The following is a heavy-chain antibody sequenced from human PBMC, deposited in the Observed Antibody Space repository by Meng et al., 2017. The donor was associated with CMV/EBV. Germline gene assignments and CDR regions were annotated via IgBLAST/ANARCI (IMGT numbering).Heavy chain of an antibody. Sequence: GGSLRLSCAASGFTFSNAWMSWVRQAPGKGLEWVGRIKSKTDGGTTDYAAPVKGRFTISRDDSKNTLYLQMNSLKTEDTAVYYCTTDLVVVVPAAMEWFDPWGQGTLVTVSS. CDR3: TTDLVVVVPAAMEWFDP. CDR1: GFTFSNAW. CDR2: IKSKTDGGTT. J-gene: IGHJ5*02. D-gene: IGHD2-2*01. V-gene: IGHV3-15*01.